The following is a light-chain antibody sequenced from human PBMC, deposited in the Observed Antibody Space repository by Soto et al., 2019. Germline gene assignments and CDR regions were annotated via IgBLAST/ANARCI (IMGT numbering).Light chain of an antibody. J-gene: IGKJ2*01. CDR3: MQAIQTPYA. Sequence: DIVVTQSPLSLSVTPGEPASISCRSSQSLLHSNGYNYLDWYLQKPGQPPQLLICWGSSRASGVPDRFSGSGSGTDFTLKISRVEAEDVGVYYCMQAIQTPYAFGQGTNLEIK. V-gene: IGKV2-28*01. CDR2: WGS. CDR1: QSLLHSNGYNY.